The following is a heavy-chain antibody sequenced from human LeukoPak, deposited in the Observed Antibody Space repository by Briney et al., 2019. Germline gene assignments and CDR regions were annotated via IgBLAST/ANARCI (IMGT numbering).Heavy chain of an antibody. D-gene: IGHD5-18*01. Sequence: ASVKVSCKASGYTLSNYVLTWVRQAPGQGLEWMGWINPNSGGTNYAQKFQGRVTMTRDTSISTAYMELSRLRSDDTAVYYCARGVFEVDTAMVTYYYYYMGVWGKGTTVTVSS. CDR2: INPNSGGT. J-gene: IGHJ6*03. CDR1: GYTLSNYV. CDR3: ARGVFEVDTAMVTYYYYYMGV. V-gene: IGHV1-2*02.